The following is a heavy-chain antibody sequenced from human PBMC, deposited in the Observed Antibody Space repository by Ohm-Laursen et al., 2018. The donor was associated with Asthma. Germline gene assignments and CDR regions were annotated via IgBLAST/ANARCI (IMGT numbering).Heavy chain of an antibody. D-gene: IGHD5-18*01. J-gene: IGHJ4*02. Sequence: SLRLSCAASGFTFESYWMNRVRQAPGKGLEWVAVIWYDGSNKYYADSVKGRFTISRDNSKNTLYLQMNSLRAEDTAVYYCAVDEGGYSEYFNYWGQGTLVTVSS. CDR3: AVDEGGYSEYFNY. V-gene: IGHV3-33*08. CDR1: GFTFESYW. CDR2: IWYDGSNK.